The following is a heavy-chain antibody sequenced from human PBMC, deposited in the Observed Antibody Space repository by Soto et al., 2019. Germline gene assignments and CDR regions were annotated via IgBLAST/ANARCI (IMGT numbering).Heavy chain of an antibody. CDR3: ARGARGYCSGGSCHRGSV. D-gene: IGHD2-15*01. V-gene: IGHV4-34*01. CDR1: GGSFSGYY. CDR2: INHSGST. J-gene: IGHJ6*04. Sequence: PSETLSLTCAVYGGSFSGYYWSWIRQPPGKGLEWIREINHSGSTNYNPSLKSRVTISVDTSKNQFSLKLSSVTAADTAVYYCARGARGYCSGGSCHRGSVWGKGTTVTVSS.